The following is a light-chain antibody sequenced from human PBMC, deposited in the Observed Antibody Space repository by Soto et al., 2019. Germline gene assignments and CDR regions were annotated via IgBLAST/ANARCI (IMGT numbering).Light chain of an antibody. CDR2: DVS. CDR1: ETVSTN. CDR3: QQFRSSPIT. V-gene: IGKV3-15*01. Sequence: ETVLTQSPATLSVSPGERVTLSCRASETVSTNLAWYQQRPGQAPRLLIYDVSTGATGIPARFSGSGSGTEFTLTISSLQSEDFAVYYCQQFRSSPITFGGGTKVDIK. J-gene: IGKJ4*01.